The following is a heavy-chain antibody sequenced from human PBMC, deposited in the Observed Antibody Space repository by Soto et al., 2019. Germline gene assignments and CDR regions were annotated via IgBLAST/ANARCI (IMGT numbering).Heavy chain of an antibody. CDR3: AKELGYGEYYFDY. CDR2: ISYDGSNK. V-gene: IGHV3-30*18. CDR1: GFTFSSYG. J-gene: IGHJ4*02. Sequence: QVQLVESGGGVVQPGRSLRLSCAASGFTFSSYGMHWVRQAPGKGLEWVAVISYDGSNKYYADSVKGRFTISRDNXKNTLYLQMNSLRAEDTAVYYCAKELGYGEYYFDYWGQGTLVTVSS. D-gene: IGHD5-12*01.